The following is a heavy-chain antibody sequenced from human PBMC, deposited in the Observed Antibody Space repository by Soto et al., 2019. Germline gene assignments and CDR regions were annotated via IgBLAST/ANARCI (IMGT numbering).Heavy chain of an antibody. CDR2: ISAYNGNT. CDR1: GYTFTSYG. J-gene: IGHJ6*02. V-gene: IGHV1-18*01. D-gene: IGHD2-8*01. CDR3: ARDPLAPVYAITLYYYGMDV. Sequence: GASVKVSCKASGYTFTSYGISWVRQAPGQGLEWMGWISAYNGNTNYAQKLQGRVTMTTDTSTSTAYMELRSLRSDDTAVYYCARDPLAPVYAITLYYYGMDVWGQGTTVTVSS.